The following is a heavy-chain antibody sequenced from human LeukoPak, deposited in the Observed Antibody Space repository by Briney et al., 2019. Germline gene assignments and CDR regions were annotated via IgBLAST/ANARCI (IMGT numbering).Heavy chain of an antibody. J-gene: IGHJ6*03. D-gene: IGHD2-15*01. CDR1: GFTFNDYY. Sequence: GGSLRLSCAASGFTFNDYYMSWIRQAPGKGLEWVSYISSSGSTIYYADSVKGRFTISRDNAKNSLYLQMNSLRAEDTAVYYCAREGCSGGSCYYNYYYMDVWGKGTTVTVSS. CDR2: ISSSGSTI. CDR3: AREGCSGGSCYYNYYYMDV. V-gene: IGHV3-11*04.